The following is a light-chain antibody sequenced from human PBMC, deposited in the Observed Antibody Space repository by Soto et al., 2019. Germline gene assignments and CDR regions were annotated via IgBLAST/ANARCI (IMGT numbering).Light chain of an antibody. CDR1: QSVSSN. J-gene: IGKJ2*01. CDR3: QQYNNWPPYT. CDR2: CAS. Sequence: EIVMTQSPATLSVSPGERATLSCRASQSVSSNLAWYQQKPGQAPRLLIYCASTRATGFPTRFSGSGSGTEFSPTISSLPSEDFSVYYCQQYNNWPPYTFGQGTKLDIK. V-gene: IGKV3-15*01.